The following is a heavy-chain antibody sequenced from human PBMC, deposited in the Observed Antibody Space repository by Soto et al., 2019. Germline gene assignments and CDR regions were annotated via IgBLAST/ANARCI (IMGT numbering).Heavy chain of an antibody. V-gene: IGHV1-3*01. Sequence: ASVKVSCKASGYTVTSYAMHWVRQAPGQRLQWMGWINAGNGDTKYSQKFQGRVTITRDTPASTAYMELSSLTSEDTAVYYCARDPLYCGSTSCSPSYNWLDPWGQGTLVTVSS. CDR2: INAGNGDT. J-gene: IGHJ5*02. D-gene: IGHD2-2*01. CDR1: GYTVTSYA. CDR3: ARDPLYCGSTSCSPSYNWLDP.